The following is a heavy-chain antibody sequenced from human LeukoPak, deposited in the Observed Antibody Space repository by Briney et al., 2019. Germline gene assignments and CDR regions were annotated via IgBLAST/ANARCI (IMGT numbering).Heavy chain of an antibody. J-gene: IGHJ5*02. CDR1: GYTFTSYG. D-gene: IGHD2-2*01. V-gene: IGHV1-18*01. CDR2: ISAYNGNT. Sequence: ASVKVSCKASGYTFTSYGISWVRQAPGQGLEWMGWISAYNGNTNYAQKFQGRVTITADKSTSTAYMELSSLRSEDTAVYYCARVRSIVVVPAADNNWFDPWGQGTLVTVSS. CDR3: ARVRSIVVVPAADNNWFDP.